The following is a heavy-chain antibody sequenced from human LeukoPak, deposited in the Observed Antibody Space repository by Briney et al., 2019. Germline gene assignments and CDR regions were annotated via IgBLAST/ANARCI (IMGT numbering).Heavy chain of an antibody. CDR2: ISTYNGNT. CDR1: DYTLTKYG. Sequence: GASVKVSCKASDYTLTKYGLSWVRQTPGQGLEWMGWISTYNGNTIYVQNLQGRVTMTTDTSTSTAYMELRSLRSDDTAVYYCARTPRYDFWSGYSNWFDPWGQGTLVTVSS. CDR3: ARTPRYDFWSGYSNWFDP. V-gene: IGHV1-18*01. D-gene: IGHD3-3*01. J-gene: IGHJ5*02.